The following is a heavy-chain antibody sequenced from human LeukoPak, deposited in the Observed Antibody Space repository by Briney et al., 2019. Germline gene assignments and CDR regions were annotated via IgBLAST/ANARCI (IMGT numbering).Heavy chain of an antibody. D-gene: IGHD4-11*01. J-gene: IGHJ4*02. CDR3: ARVWDYSPRGRFDD. CDR2: ISPFNGQT. Sequence: ASVKVSCKASGYHFINYAISWARQAPGQGLEWMGWISPFNGQTNYAQNLQDRVTMTIDTTTSTASMELRGLRPDDTGVYYCARVWDYSPRGRFDDWGQGTRVIVSS. V-gene: IGHV1-18*04. CDR1: GYHFINYA.